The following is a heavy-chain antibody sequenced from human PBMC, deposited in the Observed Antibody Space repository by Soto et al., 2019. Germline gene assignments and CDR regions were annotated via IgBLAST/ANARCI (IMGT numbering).Heavy chain of an antibody. CDR3: ARGIESKAAAPPFDP. CDR1: GYTFTANA. Sequence: TSVKGSCKASGYTFTANALHWVRQGPGQRLEWMGWINPDKGNTKYSQNFQGRVTFTRDTSASTAYMELSNLRSEDTAEYYCARGIESKAAAPPFDPWGQGSLVTSPQ. J-gene: IGHJ5*02. V-gene: IGHV1-3*01. D-gene: IGHD6-13*01. CDR2: INPDKGNT.